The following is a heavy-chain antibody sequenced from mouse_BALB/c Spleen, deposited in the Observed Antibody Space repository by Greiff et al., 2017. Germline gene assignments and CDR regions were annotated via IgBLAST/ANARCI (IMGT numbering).Heavy chain of an antibody. J-gene: IGHJ3*01. CDR2: ISYSGST. CDR1: GYSITSDYA. D-gene: IGHD1-2*01. CDR3: ANTARAWFAY. Sequence: VQLQQSGPGLVKPSQSLSLTCTVTGYSITSDYAWNWIRQFPGNKLEWMGYISYSGSTSYNPSLKSRISITRDTSKNQFFLQLNSVTTEDTATYYCANTARAWFAYWGQGTLVTVSA. V-gene: IGHV3-2*02.